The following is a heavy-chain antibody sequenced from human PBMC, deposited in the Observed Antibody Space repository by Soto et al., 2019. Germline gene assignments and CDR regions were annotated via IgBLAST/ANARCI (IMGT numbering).Heavy chain of an antibody. Sequence: PSETLSLTCTVSGGSISSYYWSWIRQPPGKGLEWIGYIYDSGSTNYNPSLKSRVTIDTSKNQFSLKLTSVTAADTAVYYCAAPPRYWGQGTLVTSPQ. J-gene: IGHJ4*02. CDR2: IYDSGST. CDR1: GGSISSYY. D-gene: IGHD6-6*01. CDR3: AAPPRY. V-gene: IGHV4-59*01.